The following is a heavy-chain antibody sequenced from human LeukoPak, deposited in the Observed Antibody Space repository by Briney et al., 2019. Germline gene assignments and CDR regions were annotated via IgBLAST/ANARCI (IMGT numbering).Heavy chain of an antibody. D-gene: IGHD6-13*01. V-gene: IGHV3-21*06. CDR1: GFTFSSYW. J-gene: IGHJ4*02. CDR2: ISSNSRYI. CDR3: ARVAEAAAFDS. Sequence: AGGSLRLSCAASGFTFSSYWMHWVRQAPGKGLEWVSSISSNSRYIYYADSMRGRFTISRDNAKNSLYLQMNSLKPEDTAVYYCARVAEAAAFDSWGQGTLVTVSS.